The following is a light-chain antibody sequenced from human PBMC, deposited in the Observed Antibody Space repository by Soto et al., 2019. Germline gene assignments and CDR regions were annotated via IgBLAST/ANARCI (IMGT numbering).Light chain of an antibody. V-gene: IGKV3-11*01. CDR1: QSVSSY. CDR2: DAS. J-gene: IGKJ5*01. Sequence: IVLTQSPATLSFSPWERATLSCRASQSVSSYLAWYQQKPGQAPRLLIYDASNRATGIPARFSGSGSGTDFTLTISSLEPEDFAVYYCQQRSNWPITCGQGTRLEI. CDR3: QQRSNWPIT.